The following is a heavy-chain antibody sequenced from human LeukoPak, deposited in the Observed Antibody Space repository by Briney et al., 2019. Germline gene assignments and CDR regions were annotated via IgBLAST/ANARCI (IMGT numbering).Heavy chain of an antibody. D-gene: IGHD1-1*01. Sequence: SETLSLTCTVSGYSISSGYYWGWIRQPPGKGLEWIGSIYHSGSTYYNPSLKSRVTISVDASKNQFSLKLSSVTAADTAVYYCARVPGGALNWFDPWGQGTLVTVSS. CDR1: GYSISSGYY. CDR2: IYHSGST. J-gene: IGHJ5*02. V-gene: IGHV4-38-2*02. CDR3: ARVPGGALNWFDP.